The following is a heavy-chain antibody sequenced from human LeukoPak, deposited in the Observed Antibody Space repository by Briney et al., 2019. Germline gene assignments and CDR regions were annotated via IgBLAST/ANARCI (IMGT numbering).Heavy chain of an antibody. CDR1: GFTFSSYA. D-gene: IGHD1-20*01. J-gene: IGHJ4*02. Sequence: PGGSLRLSCAASGFTFSSYAMSWVRQAPGKGLEWVSAISGSGGSTYYADSVKGRFTISRDNSKNTLYLQMNSLRAEDTAVYYCARGYNWNPGTFDYWGQGTLVTVSS. V-gene: IGHV3-23*01. CDR2: ISGSGGST. CDR3: ARGYNWNPGTFDY.